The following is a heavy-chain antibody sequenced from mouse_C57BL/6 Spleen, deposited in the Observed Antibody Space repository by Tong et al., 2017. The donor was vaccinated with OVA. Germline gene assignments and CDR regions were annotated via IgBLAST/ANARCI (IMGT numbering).Heavy chain of an antibody. CDR1: GYTFTSYT. V-gene: IGHV1-4*01. D-gene: IGHD3-2*01. J-gene: IGHJ2*01. CDR3: ATPRQLGLGFDY. CDR2: INPSSGYT. Sequence: VQLQESGAELARPGASVKMSCKASGYTFTSYTMHWVKQRPGQGLEWIGYINPSSGYTNYNQKFKDKATLTADKSSSTAYMQLSSLKSEDSAVYYCATPRQLGLGFDYWGQGTTLTVSS.